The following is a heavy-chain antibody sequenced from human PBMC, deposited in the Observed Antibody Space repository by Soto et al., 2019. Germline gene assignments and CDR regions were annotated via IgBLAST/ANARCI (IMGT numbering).Heavy chain of an antibody. CDR3: AHRRGDYYDSSGYYDFDY. J-gene: IGHJ4*02. V-gene: IGHV2-5*02. Sequence: QITLKESGPTLVKPTQTLTLTCTFSGFSLSTSGLGVGWIRQPPGKALEWLALIYWDDDKRYSPSLKSRLTITKDTSKNQVVLTMTNMDPVDTATYYCAHRRGDYYDSSGYYDFDYWGQGTLVTVSS. CDR2: IYWDDDK. D-gene: IGHD3-22*01. CDR1: GFSLSTSGLG.